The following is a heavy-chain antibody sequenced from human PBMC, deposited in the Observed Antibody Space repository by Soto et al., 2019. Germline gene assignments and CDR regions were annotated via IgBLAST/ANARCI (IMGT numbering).Heavy chain of an antibody. V-gene: IGHV1-69*06. J-gene: IGHJ2*01. CDR2: IIPIFGTA. D-gene: IGHD3-22*01. Sequence: QVELVQSGAEVKKPGSSVKVSCQASEDTFRNYAISWVRQAPGQGLEWMGGIIPIFGTANYAQKFQGRVTIPADTSANTVYLKQSSRRSEDTAVYYCASTKYDSSVYYYGSLGLWGRGTLVTVSS. CDR1: EDTFRNYA. CDR3: ASTKYDSSVYYYGSLGL.